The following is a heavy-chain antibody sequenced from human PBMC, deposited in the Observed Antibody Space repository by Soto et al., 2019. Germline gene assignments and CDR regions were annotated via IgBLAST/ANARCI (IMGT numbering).Heavy chain of an antibody. CDR3: ARQYYGDLYYFDY. CDR2: IYYSGST. Sequence: PSETLSLTCTVSGGSISSSSYYWGWIRQPPGKGLEWIGSIYYSGSTYYNPSLKSRVTISVDTSKNQFSLKLSSVTAADTAVYYCARQYYGDLYYFDYWGQGTLVTVSS. D-gene: IGHD4-17*01. CDR1: GGSISSSSYY. V-gene: IGHV4-39*01. J-gene: IGHJ4*02.